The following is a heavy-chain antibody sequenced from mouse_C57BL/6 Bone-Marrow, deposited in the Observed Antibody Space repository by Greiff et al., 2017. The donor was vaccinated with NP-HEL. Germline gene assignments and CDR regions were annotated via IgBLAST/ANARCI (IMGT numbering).Heavy chain of an antibody. CDR2: INPNNGGT. D-gene: IGHD2-4*01. CDR3: ARATYYDYDGAMDY. CDR1: GYTFTDYY. V-gene: IGHV1-26*01. Sequence: EVQLQQSGPELVKPGASVKISCKASGYTFTDYYMNWVKQSHGKSLEWIGDINPNNGGTSYNQKFKGKATLTVDKPSSTAYMELRSLTSEGSAVYYCARATYYDYDGAMDYWGQGTSVTVSS. J-gene: IGHJ4*01.